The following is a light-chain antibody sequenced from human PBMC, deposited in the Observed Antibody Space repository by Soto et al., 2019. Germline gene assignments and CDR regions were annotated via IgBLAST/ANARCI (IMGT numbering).Light chain of an antibody. CDR2: ENN. V-gene: IGLV1-51*01. CDR1: SPNIGNNY. CDR3: GTWDSSLSAGV. Sequence: QSVLTQPPSVSAAPGQKVTISCSGFSPNIGNNYVSWYQQVPGTAPKLLIYENNKRPSGIPDRFSGSKSGTSATLDITGLQTGDEADYYCGTWDSSLSAGVFGGGTKLTVL. J-gene: IGLJ2*01.